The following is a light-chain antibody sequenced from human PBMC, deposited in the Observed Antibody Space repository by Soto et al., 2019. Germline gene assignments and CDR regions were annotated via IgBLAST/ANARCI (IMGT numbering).Light chain of an antibody. V-gene: IGKV1-39*01. Sequence: DIQMTQSPSSLSASVGDRVTITCRASQSISSYLNWYHQKPGKAPKLLIYAASSLQSGVPSRFSGSGSGTDFTLTISSLQPEDFATYYCQQSYSTSITFGQWTRREI. CDR2: AAS. CDR3: QQSYSTSIT. J-gene: IGKJ5*01. CDR1: QSISSY.